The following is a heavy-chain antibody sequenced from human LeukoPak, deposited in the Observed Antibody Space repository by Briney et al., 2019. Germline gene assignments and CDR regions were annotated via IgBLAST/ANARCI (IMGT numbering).Heavy chain of an antibody. CDR1: GYTFTGYY. V-gene: IGHV1-46*01. D-gene: IGHD3-22*01. CDR3: ARDLSHDSSGTHAFDI. J-gene: IGHJ3*02. Sequence: ASVKVSCKASGYTFTGYYMHWVRQAPGQGLEWMGIINPSGGSTSYAQKFQGRVTMTRDMSTSTVYMELSSLRSEDTAVYYCARDLSHDSSGTHAFDIWGQGTMVTVSS. CDR2: INPSGGST.